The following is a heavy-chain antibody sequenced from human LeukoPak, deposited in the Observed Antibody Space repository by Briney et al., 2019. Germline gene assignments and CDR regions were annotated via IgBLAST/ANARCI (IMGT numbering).Heavy chain of an antibody. CDR1: GFTLSSYS. CDR3: ARDRAYCGGDCSSVTAFDI. Sequence: GGSLRLSCAASGFTLSSYSMNWVRQAPGKELEWVSFISSSSSYIYYADSVKGRFTISRDNAKKSLFLQMNSLRAEDTAVYYCARDRAYCGGDCSSVTAFDIWGQGTMVTVSS. CDR2: ISSSSSYI. D-gene: IGHD2-21*02. V-gene: IGHV3-21*01. J-gene: IGHJ3*02.